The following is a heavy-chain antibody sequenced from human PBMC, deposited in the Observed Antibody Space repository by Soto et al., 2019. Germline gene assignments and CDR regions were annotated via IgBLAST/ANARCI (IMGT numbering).Heavy chain of an antibody. V-gene: IGHV4-38-2*02. Sequence: SETLSLTCAVSGYSISSGYYWVWIRQPPGKGLEWIWSINHSGSTYYNPSLKSRVTISVDTSKNQFSLKLSSVTAADTAVYYCAREDVQRNAYGGPYYYYYGMDVCGQGTMVTVSS. CDR2: INHSGST. CDR3: AREDVQRNAYGGPYYYYYGMDV. CDR1: GYSISSGYY. D-gene: IGHD4-17*01. J-gene: IGHJ6*01.